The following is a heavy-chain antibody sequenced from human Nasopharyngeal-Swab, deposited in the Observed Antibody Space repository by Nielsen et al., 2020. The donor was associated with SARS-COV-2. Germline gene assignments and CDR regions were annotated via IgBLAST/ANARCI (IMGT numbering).Heavy chain of an antibody. J-gene: IGHJ4*02. Sequence: ASVKVSCKASGDTYNTYGITWGRQDAGEGLEWMGWISAYNGNTDYAQKFQVRFTMTTDTSTSTAYMELKSLRSDDTAVYYCARLVRGSTINYFDFWGQGTLVTVSS. D-gene: IGHD3-10*01. CDR1: GDTYNTYG. CDR2: ISAYNGNT. CDR3: ARLVRGSTINYFDF. V-gene: IGHV1-18*04.